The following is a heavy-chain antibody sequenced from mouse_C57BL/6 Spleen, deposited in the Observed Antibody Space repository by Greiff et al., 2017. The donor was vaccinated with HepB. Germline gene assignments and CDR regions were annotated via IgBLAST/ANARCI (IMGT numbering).Heavy chain of an antibody. J-gene: IGHJ2*01. D-gene: IGHD2-1*01. CDR1: GYAFSSYW. CDR3: ARSDPMGTGFDY. CDR2: IYPGDGDT. Sequence: QVQLKESGAELVKPGASVKISCKASGYAFSSYWMNWVKQRPGKGLEWIGQIYPGDGDTNYNGKFKGKATLTADKSSSTAYMQLSSLTSEDSAVYFCARSDPMGTGFDYWGQGTTLTVSS. V-gene: IGHV1-80*01.